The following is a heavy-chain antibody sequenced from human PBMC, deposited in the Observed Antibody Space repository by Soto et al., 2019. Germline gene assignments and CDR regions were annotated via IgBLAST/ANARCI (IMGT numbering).Heavy chain of an antibody. J-gene: IGHJ3*02. CDR2: ISSSSGTI. CDR1: GFTFSSYS. CDR3: AKAHTNDAFDS. V-gene: IGHV3-48*01. Sequence: PGGSLRLSCAASGFTFSSYSMNWVRQAPGKGLEWVSYISSSSGTIYYADSVKGRFTISRDNAKNSLYLQMNSLRAEDTAVYDGAKAHTNDAFDSWGQGTMVTVAS.